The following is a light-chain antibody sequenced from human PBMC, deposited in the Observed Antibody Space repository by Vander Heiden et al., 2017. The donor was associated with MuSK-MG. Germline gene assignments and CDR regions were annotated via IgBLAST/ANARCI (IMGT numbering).Light chain of an antibody. Sequence: SYELTQPPSVSVSPGQTASITGSGHNLGEKYACCYQQNPGQSTVLVLYQDSKRPSGIPERFSGSNSGNTATLTISVTQAMDEADYYCQSWDSITPYVFGTGTKVTVL. CDR2: QDS. J-gene: IGLJ1*01. CDR3: QSWDSITPYV. V-gene: IGLV3-1*01. CDR1: NLGEKY.